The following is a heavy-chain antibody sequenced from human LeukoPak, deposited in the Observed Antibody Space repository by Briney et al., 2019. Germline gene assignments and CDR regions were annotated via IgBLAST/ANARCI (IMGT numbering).Heavy chain of an antibody. J-gene: IGHJ4*02. CDR3: ASRSRDRALDF. CDR1: GFAFSYYG. V-gene: IGHV3-23*01. Sequence: GGSLRLSCAASGFAFSYYGMTWVRQSPGKGLECVSAITDTGGDTYYADSVKGRFTISRDNSKNTLHLQMNSLSVEDTAVYYCASRSRDRALDFWGQGTLVTVSS. CDR2: ITDTGGDT.